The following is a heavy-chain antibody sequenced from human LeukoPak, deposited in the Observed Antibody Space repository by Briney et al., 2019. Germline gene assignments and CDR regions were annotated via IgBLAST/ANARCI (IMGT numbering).Heavy chain of an antibody. J-gene: IGHJ4*02. CDR2: ISSSSSYI. D-gene: IGHD4-17*01. Sequence: GGSLRLSCAASGFTFSSYSMNWVRQAPGKGLEWVSSISSSSSYIYYADSVKGRFTISRDNAKNSLYLQMNSLRAEDTAVYYCASPHDYGDRFDYRGQGTLVTVSS. V-gene: IGHV3-21*01. CDR1: GFTFSSYS. CDR3: ASPHDYGDRFDY.